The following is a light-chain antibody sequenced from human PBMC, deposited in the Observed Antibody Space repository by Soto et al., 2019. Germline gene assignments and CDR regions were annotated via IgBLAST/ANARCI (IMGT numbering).Light chain of an antibody. Sequence: EIVLTQSPGTLSLSPGERATLSCRASQSVSSSYLAWYQQKPGQAPRLLIYGASSRATGIPDRFSGTGSGTEFTLSISSLQSEDFAVYYCQQYKSWPPITFGQGTRLEI. CDR3: QQYKSWPPIT. V-gene: IGKV3-20*01. CDR2: GAS. CDR1: QSVSSSY. J-gene: IGKJ5*01.